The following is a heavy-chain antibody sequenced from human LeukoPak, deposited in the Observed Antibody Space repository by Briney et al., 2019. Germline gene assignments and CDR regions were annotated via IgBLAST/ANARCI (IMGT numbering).Heavy chain of an antibody. Sequence: PSGTLSLTCAVSSGSISSTTWWSWVRQPPGKGQEWIGEINHSGSTHYTPSLKSRVTISVDTSDNQFSLKMISVTAADAAVYYCALGYNDIWELWGRGTLVTVSS. CDR2: INHSGST. CDR3: ALGYNDIWEL. J-gene: IGHJ4*02. CDR1: SGSISSTTW. D-gene: IGHD5-24*01. V-gene: IGHV4-4*02.